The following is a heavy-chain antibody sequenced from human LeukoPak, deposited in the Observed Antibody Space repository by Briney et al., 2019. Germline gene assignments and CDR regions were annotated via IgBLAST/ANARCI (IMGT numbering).Heavy chain of an antibody. Sequence: SETLSLPCSLSSRFISSYYGSWIRQPPGRGLEWIAYVSYSGNTNYPRSLKNRVSISVDPSQDQFSLLLRSVAAADTAFYCCARAGRFTSRRSYFFDNWGQGTLVTVS. J-gene: IGHJ4*02. CDR3: ARAGRFTSRRSYFFDN. V-gene: IGHV4-59*13. CDR2: VSYSGNT. CDR1: SRFISSYY. D-gene: IGHD3-3*01.